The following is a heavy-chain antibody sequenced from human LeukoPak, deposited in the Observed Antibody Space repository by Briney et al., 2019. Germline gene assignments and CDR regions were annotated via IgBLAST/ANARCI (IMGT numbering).Heavy chain of an antibody. D-gene: IGHD2-21*02. CDR1: GGTFSSYA. Sequence: GASVKVSCKASGGTFSSYAISWVRQAPGQGLEWMGRIIPILGIANYAQKFQGRVTITADKSTSTAYMELSSLRSEDTAVYYCARDSRNRLLGLDYWGQGTLVTVSS. CDR3: ARDSRNRLLGLDY. V-gene: IGHV1-69*04. CDR2: IIPILGIA. J-gene: IGHJ4*02.